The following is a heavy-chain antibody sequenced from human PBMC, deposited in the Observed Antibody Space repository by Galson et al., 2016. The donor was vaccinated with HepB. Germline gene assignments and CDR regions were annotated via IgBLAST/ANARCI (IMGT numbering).Heavy chain of an antibody. J-gene: IGHJ4*02. CDR3: ARDAVSGNYYFLDY. CDR1: GYTFTSYS. Sequence: SVKVSCKASGYTFTSYSLHWLRQAPGQRPEWLGWINAYNGNANYAQKLRGRVTMTTDTSTSTVYMELRSLRSDDTAVYYCARDAVSGNYYFLDYWGQGTLVTVSS. V-gene: IGHV1-18*04. D-gene: IGHD1-26*01. CDR2: INAYNGNA.